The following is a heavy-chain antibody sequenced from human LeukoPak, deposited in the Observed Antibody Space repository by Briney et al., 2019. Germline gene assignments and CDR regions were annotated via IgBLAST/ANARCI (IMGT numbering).Heavy chain of an antibody. CDR2: IYYSGST. Sequence: SETLSLTCTVSGGSISSYYWSWIRQPPGKGLEWIGYIYYSGSTNYNPSLKSRVTISVDTSKNQFSLKLSSVTAADTAVYYCARGYPGERYYYYGMYVWGQGTTVTVSS. CDR1: GGSISSYY. V-gene: IGHV4-59*01. CDR3: ARGYPGERYYYYGMYV. J-gene: IGHJ6*02. D-gene: IGHD2-2*02.